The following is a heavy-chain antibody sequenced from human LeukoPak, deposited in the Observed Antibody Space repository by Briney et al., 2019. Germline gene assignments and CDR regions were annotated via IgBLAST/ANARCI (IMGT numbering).Heavy chain of an antibody. Sequence: PGGSLRLSCAASGFIFSDYYMGWVRQAPGKGLEWVSYISNKGSSSTTYYADSVKGRFTISGDDAQNSLYLQMNSLRADDTAVYYCAKDILAAGLFFDYWGQGILVTVSS. CDR2: ISNKGSSSTT. CDR3: AKDILAAGLFFDY. D-gene: IGHD6-13*01. J-gene: IGHJ4*02. V-gene: IGHV3-11*01. CDR1: GFIFSDYY.